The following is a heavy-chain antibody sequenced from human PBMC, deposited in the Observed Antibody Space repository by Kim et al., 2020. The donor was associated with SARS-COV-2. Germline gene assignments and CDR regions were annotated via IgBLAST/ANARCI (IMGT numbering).Heavy chain of an antibody. J-gene: IGHJ6*02. D-gene: IGHD2-21*02. V-gene: IGHV3-33*01. Sequence: GGSLRLSCAASGFTFSSYGMHWVRQAPGKGLEWVAVIWYDGSNKYYADSVKGRFTISRDNSKNALYLQMNSLRAEGTAVYYCAGDLCCGGDYYSSPYYYYGMDVWGQGTTVTVS. CDR3: AGDLCCGGDYYSSPYYYYGMDV. CDR2: IWYDGSNK. CDR1: GFTFSSYG.